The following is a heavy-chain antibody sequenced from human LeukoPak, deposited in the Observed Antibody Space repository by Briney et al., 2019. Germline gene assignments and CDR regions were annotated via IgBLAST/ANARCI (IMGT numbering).Heavy chain of an antibody. CDR3: ARDSTPTYYSGTYYFEY. D-gene: IGHD1-26*01. CDR2: INPSGGST. V-gene: IGHV1-46*01. Sequence: ASVKVSCKASGYTFASYYMHWGRQAPGQGLEWMGIINPSGGSTTYAQKFQGRVTMTRDTSTSTVYMELSSLRPEDTALYYCARDSTPTYYSGTYYFEYWGQGTLVTVSS. J-gene: IGHJ4*02. CDR1: GYTFASYY.